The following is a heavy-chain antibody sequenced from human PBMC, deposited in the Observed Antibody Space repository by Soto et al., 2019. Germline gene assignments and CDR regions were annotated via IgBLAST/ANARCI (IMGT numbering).Heavy chain of an antibody. J-gene: IGHJ6*03. D-gene: IGHD5-12*01. CDR3: ARGYSGYDDDYYYMDV. V-gene: IGHV1-46*01. Sequence: ASVKVSCKASGYTFTSYYMHWVRQAPGQGLEWMGIINPSGGSTSYAQKFQGRVTMTRDTSTSTVYMELSSLRSEDTAVYYCARGYSGYDDDYYYMDVWGKGTTVTVSS. CDR2: INPSGGST. CDR1: GYTFTSYY.